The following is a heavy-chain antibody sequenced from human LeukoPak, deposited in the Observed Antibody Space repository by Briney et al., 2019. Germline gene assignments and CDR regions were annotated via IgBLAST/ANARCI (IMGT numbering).Heavy chain of an antibody. CDR2: IRFDGSVK. CDR3: AKNPRGGYLDYFDY. V-gene: IGHV3-30*02. Sequence: GGSLRLSCAASGFTFNSNAMHWVRQAPGKGLKWVAFIRFDGSVKYYADSVRGRFTISRDNSKNTLYLQMSSLRPEDTAVYYCAKNPRGGYLDYFDYWGQGTLVTVSS. CDR1: GFTFNSNA. J-gene: IGHJ4*02. D-gene: IGHD5-12*01.